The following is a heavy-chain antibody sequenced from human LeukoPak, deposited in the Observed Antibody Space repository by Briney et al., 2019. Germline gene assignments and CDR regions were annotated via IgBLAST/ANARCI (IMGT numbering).Heavy chain of an antibody. Sequence: SQTLSLTCDISGDSVSSNSAAWNWIRQSPSRGLEWLGRTYYRSKWYNDYAVSVKSRITINPDTSKNQFSLQLNSVTPEDTAVYYCARDRYYDSSGYSYFDYWGQGTLVTVSS. D-gene: IGHD3-22*01. J-gene: IGHJ4*02. CDR1: GDSVSSNSAA. V-gene: IGHV6-1*01. CDR2: TYYRSKWYN. CDR3: ARDRYYDSSGYSYFDY.